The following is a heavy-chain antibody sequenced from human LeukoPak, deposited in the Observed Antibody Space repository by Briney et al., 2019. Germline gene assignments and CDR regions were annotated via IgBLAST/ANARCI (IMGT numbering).Heavy chain of an antibody. V-gene: IGHV4-34*01. J-gene: IGHJ6*02. D-gene: IGHD4-17*01. Sequence: SETLSLTCAVYGGSFSGYYWSWIRQPPGKGLEWIGEINHSGSTNYNPSLKSRVTISVDTSKNQFSLKLSSETAADTAVYYCARGTVTTVPPKKYGMDVWGQGTTVTVSS. CDR1: GGSFSGYY. CDR3: ARGTVTTVPPKKYGMDV. CDR2: INHSGST.